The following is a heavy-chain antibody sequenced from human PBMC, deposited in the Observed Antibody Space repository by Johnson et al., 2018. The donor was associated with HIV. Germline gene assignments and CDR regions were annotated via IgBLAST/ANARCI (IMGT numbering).Heavy chain of an antibody. Sequence: QVQLLESGGGLVQPGGSLRLSCAASGFNFDDYGMSWVRQAPGKGLEWVSYISSSGSTIYYADSVKGRFTISRDNAKNSLYLQMNSLRAEDTAVYYCARAYSYGVFDIWGQGTMVTVS. V-gene: IGHV3-11*04. CDR2: ISSSGSTI. J-gene: IGHJ3*02. CDR3: ARAYSYGVFDI. D-gene: IGHD5-18*01. CDR1: GFNFDDYG.